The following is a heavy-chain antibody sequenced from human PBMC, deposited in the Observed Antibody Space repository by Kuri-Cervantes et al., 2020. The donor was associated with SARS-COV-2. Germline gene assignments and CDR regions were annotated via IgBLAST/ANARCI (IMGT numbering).Heavy chain of an antibody. Sequence: GESLKISCKGSGYSFTSYWIGWVRQMPGKGLEWMGIIYPGDSDTRYSPSFQGQVTISADKSISTAYLQWSSLKASDTAMYYCARQKFHYYDSSGYQGATDYWGQGPWSPSPQ. CDR1: GYSFTSYW. D-gene: IGHD3-22*01. CDR3: ARQKFHYYDSSGYQGATDY. J-gene: IGHJ4*02. CDR2: IYPGDSDT. V-gene: IGHV5-51*01.